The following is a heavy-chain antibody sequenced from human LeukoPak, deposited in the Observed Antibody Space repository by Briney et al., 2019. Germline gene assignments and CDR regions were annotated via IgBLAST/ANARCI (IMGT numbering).Heavy chain of an antibody. V-gene: IGHV3-48*01. CDR1: GFTFSSYS. Sequence: PGGSLRLSCAASGFTFSSYSMNWVRQAPGKGLEWVSYISSSSSTIYYADSVKGRFTISRDNAKNSLYLQMNSLRAEDTAVYYCARDRRENFWSGPYYFDYWGQGTLVTVSS. CDR2: ISSSSSTI. D-gene: IGHD3-3*01. CDR3: ARDRRENFWSGPYYFDY. J-gene: IGHJ4*02.